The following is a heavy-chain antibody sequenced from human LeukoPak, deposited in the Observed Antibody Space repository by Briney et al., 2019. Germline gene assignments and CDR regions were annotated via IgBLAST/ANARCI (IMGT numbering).Heavy chain of an antibody. CDR1: GFTVSSNY. Sequence: GGSLRFSCAVSGFTVSSNYMSWVRQAPGKGLEWVSLIYSGGSTYYADSVKGRFTFSRDNSKNTLFLQMNSLRAEDTAVYYCARDSTLVRGTSSRYWYFDLWGRGTLVTVSS. J-gene: IGHJ2*01. CDR3: ARDSTLVRGTSSRYWYFDL. V-gene: IGHV3-53*01. CDR2: IYSGGST. D-gene: IGHD3-10*01.